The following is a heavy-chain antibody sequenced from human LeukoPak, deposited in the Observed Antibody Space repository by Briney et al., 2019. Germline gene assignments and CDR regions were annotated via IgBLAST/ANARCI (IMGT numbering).Heavy chain of an antibody. CDR2: INPNSGGT. CDR1: GYTFTGYY. CDR3: ARAIRGYSGYGRVLGY. J-gene: IGHJ4*02. V-gene: IGHV1-2*04. D-gene: IGHD5-12*01. Sequence: ASVKVFCKASGYTFTGYYMHSVRPAPGQGLEWMGWINPNSGGTNYAQKFQGWVTMTRDTSISTAYMELSRLRSDDAAVYYCARAIRGYSGYGRVLGYWGQGTLVTVSS.